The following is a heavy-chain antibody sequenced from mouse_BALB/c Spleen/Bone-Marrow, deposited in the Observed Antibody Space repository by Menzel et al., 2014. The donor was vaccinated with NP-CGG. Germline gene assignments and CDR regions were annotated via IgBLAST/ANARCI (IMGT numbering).Heavy chain of an antibody. Sequence: EVMLVESGGDLVKSGGSLKLSCAASGFTFSTYGMSWVRQTPDKRLEWVATISSGGDYTYYPDSVKGRFTISRDNAKNTLCLQMSSLKSEDTAMYYCASQTGTWFAYWGQGTLVTVSA. CDR1: GFTFSTYG. CDR3: ASQTGTWFAY. D-gene: IGHD4-1*01. J-gene: IGHJ3*01. CDR2: ISSGGDYT. V-gene: IGHV5-6*02.